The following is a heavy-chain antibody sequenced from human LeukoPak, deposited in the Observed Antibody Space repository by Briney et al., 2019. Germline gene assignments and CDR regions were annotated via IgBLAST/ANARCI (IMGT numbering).Heavy chain of an antibody. D-gene: IGHD6-6*01. Sequence: GGSLRLSCAASGFTFSNYCMSWVRQAPGKGLEWVVNIKQDGSEKYYVDSGKGRFTISRDNAKNSLYLQMNSLTAEDTAVYYCARESFAARWDWGQGTLVTVSS. CDR3: ARESFAARWD. CDR1: GFTFSNYC. V-gene: IGHV3-7*01. CDR2: IKQDGSEK. J-gene: IGHJ4*02.